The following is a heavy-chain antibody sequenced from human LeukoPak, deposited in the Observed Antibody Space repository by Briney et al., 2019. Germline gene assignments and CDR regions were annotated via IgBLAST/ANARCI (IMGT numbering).Heavy chain of an antibody. V-gene: IGHV1-46*01. CDR2: INPSGGSA. Sequence: GASVKVSCKASGYTFTSYYMHWVRQAPGQGLEWMGIINPSGGSASYAQKFQGRVTMTRDTSTSTVYMELSSLRSEDTAVYYCARGFKDYGDYVGGNADYWGQGTLVTVSS. J-gene: IGHJ4*02. CDR1: GYTFTSYY. CDR3: ARGFKDYGDYVGGNADY. D-gene: IGHD4-17*01.